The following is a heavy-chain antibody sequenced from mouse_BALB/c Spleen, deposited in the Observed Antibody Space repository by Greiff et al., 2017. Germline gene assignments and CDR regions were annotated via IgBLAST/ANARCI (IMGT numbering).Heavy chain of an antibody. CDR3: ARWHYHFAY. CDR1: GYSITSDYA. J-gene: IGHJ3*01. Sequence: EVQLQQSGPGLVKPSQSLSLTCTVTGYSITSDYAWNWIRQFPGNKLEWMGYISYSGSTSYNPSLKSRISITRDTSKNQFFLQLNSVTTEDTATYYCARWHYHFAYWGQGTLVTVSA. D-gene: IGHD1-2*01. CDR2: ISYSGST. V-gene: IGHV3-2*02.